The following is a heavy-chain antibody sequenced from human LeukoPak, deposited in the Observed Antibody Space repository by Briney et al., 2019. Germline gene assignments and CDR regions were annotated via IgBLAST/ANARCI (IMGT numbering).Heavy chain of an antibody. Sequence: KTSETLSLTCAVYGGSFSGHYWSWIRQPPGKGLEWIGEINHSGNTNYNPSLKSRVTLSVDTSKNQFSLKLNSVTAADTAIYYCASHRAIVGVTLHIWGQGTMVTVSS. D-gene: IGHD1-26*01. CDR2: INHSGNT. J-gene: IGHJ3*02. CDR1: GGSFSGHY. V-gene: IGHV4-34*01. CDR3: ASHRAIVGVTLHI.